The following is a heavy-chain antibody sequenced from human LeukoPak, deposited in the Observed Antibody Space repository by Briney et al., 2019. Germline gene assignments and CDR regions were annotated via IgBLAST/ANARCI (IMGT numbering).Heavy chain of an antibody. CDR2: IWDDGSNE. D-gene: IGHD1-1*01. Sequence: GGSLRLSCAASGFTFSNYGMHWVRQAPGKGLEWVAVIWDDGSNEYYADSVKGRFTIFRDNRRNTLYLQMNSLRAEDTAVYSCARDHSGTQDYWGQGTLVTVSS. J-gene: IGHJ4*02. CDR1: GFTFSNYG. V-gene: IGHV3-33*01. CDR3: ARDHSGTQDY.